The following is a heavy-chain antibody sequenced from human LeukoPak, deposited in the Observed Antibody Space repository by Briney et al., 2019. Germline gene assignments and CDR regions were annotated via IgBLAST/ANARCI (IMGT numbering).Heavy chain of an antibody. V-gene: IGHV4-38-2*02. CDR1: GYSISSASY. CDR3: AQMARGVHGDFDI. CDR2: FLYSGTA. D-gene: IGHD3-10*01. J-gene: IGHJ3*02. Sequence: KPSETLSLTCTVSGYSISSASYWGWIRQPPGKGLEWIGSFLYSGTAYYSPSLKSRVTISVDTSKNHFSLKLTSVTASDTAVYYCAQMARGVHGDFDIWGQGTVVTVS.